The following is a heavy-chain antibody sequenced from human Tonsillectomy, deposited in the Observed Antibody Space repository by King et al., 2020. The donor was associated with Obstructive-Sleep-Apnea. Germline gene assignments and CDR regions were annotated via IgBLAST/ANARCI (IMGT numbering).Heavy chain of an antibody. CDR2: ISSSSSYI. CDR1: GFTFSSYS. J-gene: IGHJ6*02. CDR3: ATPPGYGMDV. Sequence: VQLVDSGGGLVKPGGSLRLSCAASGFTFSSYSMNWVRQAPWKGLEWVSSISSSSSYIYYEDSVKGRFTISRDNAKNSLYLQMNSLRAEDTAVYYCATPPGYGMDVWGQGTTVTVSS. V-gene: IGHV3-21*01.